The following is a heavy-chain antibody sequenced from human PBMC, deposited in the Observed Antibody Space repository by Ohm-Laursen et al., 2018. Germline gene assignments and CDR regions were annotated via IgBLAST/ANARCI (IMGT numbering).Heavy chain of an antibody. Sequence: SLRLSCSASGFTFDDYAMHWVRQAPGKGLEWVSGISWNSGSIGYADSVKGRFTISRDNAKKSLYLQMNSLRAEDTALYYCAKDRYTGKYYYYYGMDVWGQGTTVSVSS. J-gene: IGHJ6*02. CDR2: ISWNSGSI. V-gene: IGHV3-9*01. D-gene: IGHD1-14*01. CDR3: AKDRYTGKYYYYYGMDV. CDR1: GFTFDDYA.